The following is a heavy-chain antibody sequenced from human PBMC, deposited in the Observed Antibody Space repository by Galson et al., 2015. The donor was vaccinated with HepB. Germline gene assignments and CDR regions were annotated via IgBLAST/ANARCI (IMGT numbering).Heavy chain of an antibody. J-gene: IGHJ6*02. CDR3: ARGRFYRQELSPNGMDV. D-gene: IGHD6-13*01. Sequence: LRLSCAASGFTFSSYTMHWVRQAPGKGLEWVAVISYDGSNKYYADSVKGRFTISRDNSKNTLFLQMNSLRAEDTAVYYCARGRFYRQELSPNGMDVWGQGTTVTCSS. CDR1: GFTFSSYT. CDR2: ISYDGSNK. V-gene: IGHV3-30*04.